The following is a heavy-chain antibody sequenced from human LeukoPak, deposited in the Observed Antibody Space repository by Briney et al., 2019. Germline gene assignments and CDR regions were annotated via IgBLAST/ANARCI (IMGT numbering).Heavy chain of an antibody. CDR1: GFTFSDFA. CDR2: ISGSGGGT. Sequence: PGGSLRLSCVASGFTFSDFAMSWVRQAPGKGLEWVSGISGSGGGTYYADSVKGRFTISRYNSKNTVYLQMNSLGAEDTAVYYCAKQYSSSSSRFDYWGQGTLVTVSS. V-gene: IGHV3-23*01. J-gene: IGHJ4*02. CDR3: AKQYSSSSSRFDY. D-gene: IGHD6-6*01.